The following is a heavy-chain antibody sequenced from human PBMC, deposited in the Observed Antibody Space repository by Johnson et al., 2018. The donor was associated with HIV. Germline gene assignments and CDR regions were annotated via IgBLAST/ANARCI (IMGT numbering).Heavy chain of an antibody. CDR3: ARIKRSLLWYDAFDI. CDR2: TWYDASYK. CDR1: RFTFSTYG. Sequence: QVQLVESGGGVVQPGRSLRLSCAASRFTFSTYGIHWVRQAPGKGLEWVAVTWYDASYKYCPDSVKGRFTMSRDNSKNTLYLQMGSLRAEDTAVYYCARIKRSLLWYDAFDIWGQGTMVTVSS. V-gene: IGHV3-33*01. J-gene: IGHJ3*02. D-gene: IGHD3-10*01.